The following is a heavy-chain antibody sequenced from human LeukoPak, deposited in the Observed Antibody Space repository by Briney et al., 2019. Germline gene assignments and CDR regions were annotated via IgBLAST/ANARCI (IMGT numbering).Heavy chain of an antibody. J-gene: IGHJ4*02. Sequence: GGSLRLSCAASGFTFSSYAMHWVRQAPGKGLEWVAVISYDGSNKYYADSVKGRFTISRDNSKNTLYLQMDSLRAEDTAVYYCAKEGGSYLLNFDYWGQGTLVTVSS. V-gene: IGHV3-30*04. CDR1: GFTFSSYA. CDR2: ISYDGSNK. D-gene: IGHD1-26*01. CDR3: AKEGGSYLLNFDY.